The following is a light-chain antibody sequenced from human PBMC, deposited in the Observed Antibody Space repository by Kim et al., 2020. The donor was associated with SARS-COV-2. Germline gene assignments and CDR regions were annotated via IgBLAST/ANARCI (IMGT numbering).Light chain of an antibody. J-gene: IGKJ5*01. CDR1: QSVLYTSNNKNY. Sequence: DIVMTQSPDSLAVSLGERATINCKSSQSVLYTSNNKNYLAWYQQKPGQPPNLLIYWASTRESGVPDRLSGSGSGTDFTLTISSLQAEDVAVYYCQQYYSIPITFGQGTRLEIK. V-gene: IGKV4-1*01. CDR2: WAS. CDR3: QQYYSIPIT.